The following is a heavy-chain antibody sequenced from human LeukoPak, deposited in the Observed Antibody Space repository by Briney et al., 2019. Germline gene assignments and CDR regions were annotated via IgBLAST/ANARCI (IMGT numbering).Heavy chain of an antibody. V-gene: IGHV4-39*01. J-gene: IGHJ4*02. CDR2: IYYSGST. Sequence: SETLSLTCTVSGGSISSSSYYWGWIRQPPGKGLEWIGSIYYSGSTYYNPSLKSRVTISVDTSKNQFSLKLSSVTAADTAVYYCARLGSFYSSSWSFDYWGQGTLVTVSS. CDR3: ARLGSFYSSSWSFDY. D-gene: IGHD6-13*01. CDR1: GGSISSSSYY.